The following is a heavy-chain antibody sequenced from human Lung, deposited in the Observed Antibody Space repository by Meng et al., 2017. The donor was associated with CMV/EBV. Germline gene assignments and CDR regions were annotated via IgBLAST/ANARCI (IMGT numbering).Heavy chain of an antibody. CDR1: GGSINSVSYH. D-gene: IGHD1-1*01. J-gene: IGHJ6*02. V-gene: IGHV4-39*07. CDR3: VRTQLRPYFYGMDV. CDR2: VSYGGNT. Sequence: QVQVPESGPGLAQPSETLSLTCSVSGVSGGSINSVSYHWTWIRQSPGKGLDWIGSVSYGGNTDHNPSLKGRVSISMDTSRSQFSLRLTSVTAADTAVYFCVRTQLRPYFYGMDVWGPGTTVTVCS.